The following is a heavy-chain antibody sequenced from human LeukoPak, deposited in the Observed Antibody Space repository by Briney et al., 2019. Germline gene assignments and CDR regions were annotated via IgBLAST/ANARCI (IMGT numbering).Heavy chain of an antibody. CDR3: ARDPYSGNYGNYYYYYMDV. CDR1: GFTFSSYE. V-gene: IGHV3-48*03. Sequence: GGSLRLSCAASGFTFSSYEMNWVRQAPGKGVEGVSYISSSGSSSVRIIDYADSVKGRFTISRDNAKNSLYLQMNSLGPEDTAVYYCARDPYSGNYGNYYYYYMDVWGKGTTVTISS. CDR2: ISSSGSSSVRII. J-gene: IGHJ6*03. D-gene: IGHD1-26*01.